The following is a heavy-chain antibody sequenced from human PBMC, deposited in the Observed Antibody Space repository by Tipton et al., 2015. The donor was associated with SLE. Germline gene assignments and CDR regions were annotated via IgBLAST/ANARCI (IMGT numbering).Heavy chain of an antibody. CDR2: IYYSGST. CDR1: GGSISSGAYY. Sequence: PGLVKPSETLSLTCTVSGGSISSGAYYWSWIRQHPGKGLEWIGYIYYSGSTYYNPSLKSRVTISVDPSKNQFSLNLSSVTAADTAVYYCARDQWSDYLGWFDPWGQGTLVTVSS. D-gene: IGHD3-3*01. CDR3: ARDQWSDYLGWFDP. V-gene: IGHV4-31*03. J-gene: IGHJ5*02.